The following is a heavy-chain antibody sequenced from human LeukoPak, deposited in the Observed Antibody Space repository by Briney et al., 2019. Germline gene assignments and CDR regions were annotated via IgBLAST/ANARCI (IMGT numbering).Heavy chain of an antibody. CDR1: GFTFDNYA. J-gene: IGHJ4*02. Sequence: GGSLRLSCAASGFTFDNYAMHWVRQAPGKGLEWLSVISWNSGYIGYADSVKGRFTVSRDNAKKSLDLQMNSLRAEDTAFYYCAKVRGTYSSGYFFDYWGQGTLVTVSS. D-gene: IGHD6-19*01. CDR3: AKVRGTYSSGYFFDY. CDR2: ISWNSGYI. V-gene: IGHV3-9*01.